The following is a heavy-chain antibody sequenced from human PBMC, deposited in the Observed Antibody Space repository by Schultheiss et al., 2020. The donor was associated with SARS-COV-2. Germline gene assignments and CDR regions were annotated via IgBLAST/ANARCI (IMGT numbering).Heavy chain of an antibody. V-gene: IGHV4-61*01. J-gene: IGHJ4*02. D-gene: IGHD3-22*01. CDR1: GGSISSGYY. CDR3: ARVGYDSSGHYSDY. Sequence: SETLSLTCAVYGGSISSGYYWGWIRQPPGKGLEWIGHIYYSGTTKYNPSLKSRVTISGDTSKNQFSLKLNSVSAADTAVYYCARVGYDSSGHYSDYWGQGTLVTVSS. CDR2: IYYSGTT.